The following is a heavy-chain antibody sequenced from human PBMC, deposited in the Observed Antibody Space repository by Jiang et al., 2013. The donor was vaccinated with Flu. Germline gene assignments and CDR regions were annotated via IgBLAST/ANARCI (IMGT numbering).Heavy chain of an antibody. J-gene: IGHJ4*02. CDR2: INPKSGGT. V-gene: IGHV1-2*02. CDR1: GYRFTGYY. CDR3: AKFDDTRYFYDK. Sequence: SGAEVKKPGASVKVSCKASGYRFTGYYIHWVRQAPGQGLEWMGWINPKSGGTYYGANLQGRVTMTRDTSISTVYMELSRLTSDDTADYFCAKFDDTRYFYDKWGQGTLVTVSS. D-gene: IGHD3-9*01.